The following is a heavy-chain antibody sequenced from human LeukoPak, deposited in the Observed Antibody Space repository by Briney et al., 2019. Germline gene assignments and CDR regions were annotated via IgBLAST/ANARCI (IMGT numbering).Heavy chain of an antibody. Sequence: GASVKVSCKASGYTFTSYDINWVRQATGQGLEWMGWMNPNSGNTGYAQKFQGRVTMTRNTSISTAYMELSSLRSEDTAVYYCARGGSMVRGKYPNRGRNDYWGQGTLVTVSS. CDR3: ARGGSMVRGKYPNRGRNDY. J-gene: IGHJ4*02. D-gene: IGHD3-10*01. V-gene: IGHV1-8*02. CDR1: GYTFTSYD. CDR2: MNPNSGNT.